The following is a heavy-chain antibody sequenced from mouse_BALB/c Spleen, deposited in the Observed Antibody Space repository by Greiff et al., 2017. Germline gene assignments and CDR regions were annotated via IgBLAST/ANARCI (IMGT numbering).Heavy chain of an antibody. D-gene: IGHD4-1*01. CDR3: AVNWDGLLYFDY. J-gene: IGHJ2*01. CDR2: IWAGGST. CDR1: GFSLTSYG. Sequence: QVQLKESGPGLVAPSQSLSITCTVSGFSLTSYGVHWVRQPPGQGLEWLGVIWAGGSTNYNSALMSRLSISKDNSKSQVFLKMNSLQTDDTAMYYCAVNWDGLLYFDYWGQGTTLTVSS. V-gene: IGHV2-9*02.